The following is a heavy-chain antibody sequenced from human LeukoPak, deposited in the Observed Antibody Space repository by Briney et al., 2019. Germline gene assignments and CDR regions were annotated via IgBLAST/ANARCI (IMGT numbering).Heavy chain of an antibody. V-gene: IGHV3-49*04. CDR2: IRSKNYGGTT. Sequence: GRSLRLSCTGSGFTFGDYAMNWVRQAPGKGLEWVGFIRSKNYGGTTEYAASVKGRFTISRDDSRSIAYLQMNSLKTEDTAVYYCTRVIVATKDYWGQRTLVTVSS. D-gene: IGHD5-12*01. CDR3: TRVIVATKDY. J-gene: IGHJ4*02. CDR1: GFTFGDYA.